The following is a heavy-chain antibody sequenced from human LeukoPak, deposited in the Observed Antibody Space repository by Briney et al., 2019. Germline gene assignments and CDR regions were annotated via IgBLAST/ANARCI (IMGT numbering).Heavy chain of an antibody. CDR3: ARHRANYDILTGYYQPRYYFDY. V-gene: IGHV4-59*08. J-gene: IGHJ4*02. CDR1: GGSISSYY. Sequence: SETLSLTCTVSGGSISSYYWSWIRQPPGKGLEWIGYIYYSGSTNYNPSLKRRVTISVDTSKNQFSLKLSSVTAADTAVYYCARHRANYDILTGYYQPRYYFDYWGQGTLVTVSS. D-gene: IGHD3-9*01. CDR2: IYYSGST.